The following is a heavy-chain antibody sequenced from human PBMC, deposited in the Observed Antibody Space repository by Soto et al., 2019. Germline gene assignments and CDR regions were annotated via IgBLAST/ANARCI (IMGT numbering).Heavy chain of an antibody. J-gene: IGHJ4*02. Sequence: QVQLVQSGAEVKKPGASVKVSCKASGYTFTSYAMHWVRQAPGQRLEWMGWINAGNGNTKYSQKFQGRVTITRDTSASTASMELSSLISEATPVYYCARVIGRWYTFGYGGQGTLVTVSS. CDR3: ARVIGRWYTFGY. V-gene: IGHV1-3*01. CDR1: GYTFTSYA. D-gene: IGHD6-13*01. CDR2: INAGNGNT.